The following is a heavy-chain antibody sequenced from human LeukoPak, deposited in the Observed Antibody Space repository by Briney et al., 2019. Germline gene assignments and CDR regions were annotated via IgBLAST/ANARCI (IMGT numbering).Heavy chain of an antibody. Sequence: ASVKVSCKASGYTFTSYDINWVRQATGQGLEWMGWMNPNSGNTGYAQKFQGRVTMTRNTPISTAYMELSSLRSEDTAVYYCARASRRFWSGYYIPEGYGMDVWGQGTTVTVSS. CDR2: MNPNSGNT. D-gene: IGHD3-3*01. J-gene: IGHJ6*02. CDR1: GYTFTSYD. V-gene: IGHV1-8*01. CDR3: ARASRRFWSGYYIPEGYGMDV.